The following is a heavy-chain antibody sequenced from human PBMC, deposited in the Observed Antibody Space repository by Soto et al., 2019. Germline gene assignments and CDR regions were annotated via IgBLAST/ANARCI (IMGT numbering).Heavy chain of an antibody. V-gene: IGHV4-30-4*01. Sequence: QVQLQESGPGLVKPSQTLSLTCTVSGGSISTVDYWWSWIRQSPDMGLEWIGHIYDGGRTYNNPSLESRVTMSVDTSNGPLSLTLSSVSAADTAVYYCARGPSGDKVDSWGQGTLVTVSS. CDR3: ARGPSGDKVDS. CDR1: GGSISTVDYW. CDR2: IYDGGRT. J-gene: IGHJ4*02. D-gene: IGHD7-27*01.